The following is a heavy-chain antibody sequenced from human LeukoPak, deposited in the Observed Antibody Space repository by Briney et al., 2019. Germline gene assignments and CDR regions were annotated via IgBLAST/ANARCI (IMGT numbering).Heavy chain of an antibody. CDR1: GGSISSGGYS. J-gene: IGHJ6*03. Sequence: PSETLSLTCAVSGGSISSGGYSWSWIRQPPGKGLEWIGYIYYSGSTYYNPSLKSRVTISVDTSKNQFSLKLSSVTAADTAVYYCARVTGSYPTYYYYYMAVWGKGTTVTVSS. CDR2: IYYSGST. CDR3: ARVTGSYPTYYYYYMAV. D-gene: IGHD1-26*01. V-gene: IGHV4-30-4*07.